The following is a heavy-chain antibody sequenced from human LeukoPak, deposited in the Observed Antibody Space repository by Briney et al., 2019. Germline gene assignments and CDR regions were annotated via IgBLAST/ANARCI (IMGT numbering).Heavy chain of an antibody. CDR1: GGSISSSSYY. Sequence: TSETLSLTCTVSGGSISSSSYYWGWIRQPPGKGLEWIGSIYYSGSTYYNPSLKSRVTMSVDTSKNQFSLKLSSVTAADTAMYYCARVGSGWYDFDSWGQGTLVSVSS. CDR2: IYYSGST. CDR3: ARVGSGWYDFDS. D-gene: IGHD6-19*01. V-gene: IGHV4-39*07. J-gene: IGHJ4*02.